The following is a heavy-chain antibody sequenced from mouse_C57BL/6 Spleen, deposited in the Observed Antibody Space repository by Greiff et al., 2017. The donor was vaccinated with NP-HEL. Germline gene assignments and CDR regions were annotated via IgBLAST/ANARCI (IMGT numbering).Heavy chain of an antibody. CDR3: ARGGAYYYGSSLYYAMDY. J-gene: IGHJ4*01. V-gene: IGHV1-26*01. D-gene: IGHD1-1*01. Sequence: EVQLQQSGPELVKPGASVKISCKASGYTFTDYYMNWVKQSHGKSLEWIGDINPNNGGTSYNQKFKGKATLTVDKSSSTAYMELRSLTSEDSAVYYCARGGAYYYGSSLYYAMDYWGQGTSVTVSS. CDR1: GYTFTDYY. CDR2: INPNNGGT.